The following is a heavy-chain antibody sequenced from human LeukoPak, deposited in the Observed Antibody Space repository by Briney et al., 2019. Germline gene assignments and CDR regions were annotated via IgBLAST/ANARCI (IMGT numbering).Heavy chain of an antibody. Sequence: TGGSLRLSCAASGFTFSDYYMGWIRQAPGKGLEWVSYITNNGRKTYYADSVKGRFAISRDNARYSLYLQINSLRAEDTAVYYCAREGANGDAFDIWGQGTMVTVSS. CDR3: AREGANGDAFDI. D-gene: IGHD1-26*01. J-gene: IGHJ3*02. CDR1: GFTFSDYY. V-gene: IGHV3-11*04. CDR2: ITNNGRKT.